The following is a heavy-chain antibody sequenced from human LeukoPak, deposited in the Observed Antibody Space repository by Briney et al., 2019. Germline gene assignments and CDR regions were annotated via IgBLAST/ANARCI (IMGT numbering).Heavy chain of an antibody. D-gene: IGHD5-18*01. CDR3: ARDKGDSYGYAYYFDY. J-gene: IGHJ4*02. CDR2: IWYDGSNK. V-gene: IGHV3-33*01. CDR1: GFTFSSYG. Sequence: PGGSLRLSCAASGFTFSSYGMHSVRQAPGKGLERGAVIWYDGSNKYYAASVKGRFTISRDNSKNTLYLQMNSLRAEDTAVYYCARDKGDSYGYAYYFDYWGRGTLVTVSS.